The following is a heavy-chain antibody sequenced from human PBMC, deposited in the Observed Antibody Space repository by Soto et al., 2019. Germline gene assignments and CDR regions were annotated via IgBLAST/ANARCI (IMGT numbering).Heavy chain of an antibody. V-gene: IGHV5-51*01. D-gene: IGHD6-13*01. J-gene: IGHJ6*02. CDR1: GYSFTSYW. Sequence: PGESLKISCKGSGYSFTSYWINWVRQMPGKGLEWMGIIYPGDSDTRYSPSFQGQVTISADKSINTAYLRWRSLKASDTAVYYCARHHGSPGSYFGMDVWGQGTTVTVSS. CDR3: ARHHGSPGSYFGMDV. CDR2: IYPGDSDT.